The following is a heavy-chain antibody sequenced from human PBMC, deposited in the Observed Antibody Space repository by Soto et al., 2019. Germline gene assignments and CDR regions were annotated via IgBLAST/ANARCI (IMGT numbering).Heavy chain of an antibody. Sequence: SETLSLTCAVYGGSFSGYYWSWISKPPGKRLEWIGEINHSGSTNYNPSLKSRVTISVDTSNNQFSLKLSSVTAADTAVYYCGRGAYSSSWYPRDYWGQGTLVT. CDR1: GGSFSGYY. V-gene: IGHV4-34*01. D-gene: IGHD6-13*01. CDR2: INHSGST. CDR3: GRGAYSSSWYPRDY. J-gene: IGHJ4*02.